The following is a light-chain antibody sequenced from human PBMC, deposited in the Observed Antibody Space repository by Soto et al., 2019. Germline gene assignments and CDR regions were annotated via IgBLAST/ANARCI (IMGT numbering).Light chain of an antibody. V-gene: IGLV2-23*01. CDR3: CSFSGSRISVV. Sequence: QSALTQPASVSGSPGQSITISCAGASSDVGNYNPVSWYQQHPGKAPKLMIYEDNKRPSGVSNRFSGSKSGNTASLTISGLQAEDEADYYCCSFSGSRISVVFGGGTKLPS. CDR2: EDN. CDR1: SSDVGNYNP. J-gene: IGLJ2*01.